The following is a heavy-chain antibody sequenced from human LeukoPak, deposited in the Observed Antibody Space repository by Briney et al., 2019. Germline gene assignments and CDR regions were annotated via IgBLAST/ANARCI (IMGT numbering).Heavy chain of an antibody. D-gene: IGHD3-10*01. J-gene: IGHJ5*02. Sequence: SETLSLTCAVYGGSFSGYYWSWIRQPPGKGLEWIGEINHSGSTNYNPSLKSRVTISVDTSKNQFSLKLSSVTAADTAVYYCARGRRLLWFGELSYNWFDPWGQGTLVTVSS. CDR3: ARGRRLLWFGELSYNWFDP. V-gene: IGHV4-34*01. CDR2: INHSGST. CDR1: GGSFSGYY.